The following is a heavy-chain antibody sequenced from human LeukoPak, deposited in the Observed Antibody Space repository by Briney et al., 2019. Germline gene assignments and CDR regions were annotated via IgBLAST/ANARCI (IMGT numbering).Heavy chain of an antibody. Sequence: SETLSLTCTVSGASMSSYYWNWIRQPAGKGLEWIGRIYPSGSTDYNPSLKSRVTMSVDTSQNQFSLRLGSVTAADTAVYYCAREGGSYNCFDPWGQGTLVTVSS. D-gene: IGHD1-26*01. V-gene: IGHV4-4*07. CDR2: IYPSGST. J-gene: IGHJ5*02. CDR3: AREGGSYNCFDP. CDR1: GASMSSYY.